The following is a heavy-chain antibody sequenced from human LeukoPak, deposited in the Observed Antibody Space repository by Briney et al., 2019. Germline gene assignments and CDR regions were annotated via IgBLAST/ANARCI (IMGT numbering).Heavy chain of an antibody. CDR3: AKESYDSSGYFVGVGSDY. V-gene: IGHV3-30*18. CDR2: ISYDGSNK. Sequence: PGGSLRLSCAASGFTFSSYGMHWVRQAPGKGLEWVAVISYDGSNKYYADSVKGRFTISRDNSKNTLYLQMNSLRAEDTAVYYCAKESYDSSGYFVGVGSDYWGQGTLVTVSS. CDR1: GFTFSSYG. J-gene: IGHJ4*02. D-gene: IGHD3-22*01.